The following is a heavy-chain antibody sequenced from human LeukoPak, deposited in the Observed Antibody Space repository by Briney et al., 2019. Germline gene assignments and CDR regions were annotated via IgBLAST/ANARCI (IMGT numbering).Heavy chain of an antibody. J-gene: IGHJ5*02. CDR3: ARGAFALVDYWFDP. CDR1: GGTFSSYA. CDR2: IIPIFGTA. D-gene: IGHD3/OR15-3a*01. V-gene: IGHV1-69*06. Sequence: ASVKVSCKASGGTFSSYAISWVRQAPGQGLEWMGGIIPIFGTANYAQKFQGRVTITADKFTSTAYMELSSLRSEDTAVYYCARGAFALVDYWFDPWGQGTLVTVSS.